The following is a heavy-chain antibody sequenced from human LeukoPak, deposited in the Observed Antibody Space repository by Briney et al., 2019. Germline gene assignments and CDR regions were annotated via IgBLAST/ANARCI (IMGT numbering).Heavy chain of an antibody. J-gene: IGHJ5*02. D-gene: IGHD3-10*01. CDR2: IYSSGST. CDR3: AREKRILWFGELPLAYNWFDP. Sequence: SETLSLTCTVSGGSISSSSYYWGWIRQPAGKGLEWIGSIYSSGSTNYNPSLKSRVTMSVDTSKNQFSLKLSSVTAADTAVYYCAREKRILWFGELPLAYNWFDPWGQGTLVTVSS. CDR1: GGSISSSSYY. V-gene: IGHV4-39*07.